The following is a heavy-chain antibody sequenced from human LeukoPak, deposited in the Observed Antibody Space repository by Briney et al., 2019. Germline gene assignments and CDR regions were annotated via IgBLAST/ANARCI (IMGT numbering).Heavy chain of an antibody. J-gene: IGHJ6*02. D-gene: IGHD6-13*01. CDR1: GYTFTGYY. CDR3: ARDYSSSSWYTYYGMDV. CDR2: INPNSGGT. V-gene: IGHV1-2*04. Sequence: GASVKVSCKASGYTFTGYYMHWVRQAPGQGLEWMGWINPNSGGTNYAQKFQGWVTMTRDTSISTAYMELSRLRSDDTAVYYCARDYSSSSWYTYYGMDVWGQGTTVTVSS.